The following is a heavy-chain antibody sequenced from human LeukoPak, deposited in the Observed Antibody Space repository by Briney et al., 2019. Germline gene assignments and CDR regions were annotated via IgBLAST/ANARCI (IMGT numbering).Heavy chain of an antibody. CDR1: GYTFTGYF. J-gene: IGHJ4*02. CDR2: INPDSGDA. D-gene: IGHD5-12*01. Sequence: ASVKVSCKASGYTFTGYFLHWVRQAPGQGLEWMGWINPDSGDANYAQKFQGRVTMTRDTSSSTVYLDLASLRSDDTAVYYCARDLRGLLDYFDYWGQGSLVTVSS. CDR3: ARDLRGLLDYFDY. V-gene: IGHV1-2*02.